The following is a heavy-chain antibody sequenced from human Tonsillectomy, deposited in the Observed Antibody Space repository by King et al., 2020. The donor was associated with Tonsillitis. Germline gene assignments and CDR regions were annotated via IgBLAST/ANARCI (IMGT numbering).Heavy chain of an antibody. CDR3: ARESKNWGRNYFDY. J-gene: IGHJ4*02. D-gene: IGHD7-27*01. CDR2: TYYRSKRYN. Sequence: VQLQQSGPGLVKPSQTLSLTCAISGDSVSSNSAAWNWIRQSPSSGLEWLGRTYYRSKRYNVYAVSVKSRININPDTSKNQFSLQLNSVTPEDTAVYYCARESKNWGRNYFDYWGQGTLVTVSS. CDR1: GDSVSSNSAA. V-gene: IGHV6-1*01.